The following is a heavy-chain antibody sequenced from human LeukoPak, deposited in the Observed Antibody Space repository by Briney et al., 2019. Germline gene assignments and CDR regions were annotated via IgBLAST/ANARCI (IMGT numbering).Heavy chain of an antibody. CDR1: GFIFSSYA. CDR3: KRKGLTVVGAFDY. Sequence: GGSLRLSCAASGFIFSSYAMHWVRQAPGKGLEYVSSITNNGDTTYYANSVKGRFTISRDNSKNPLYLQMCSLRTEDMAVYYCKRKGLTVVGAFDYWGQGTLVTVSS. CDR2: ITNNGDTT. V-gene: IGHV3-64*01. D-gene: IGHD6-19*01. J-gene: IGHJ4*02.